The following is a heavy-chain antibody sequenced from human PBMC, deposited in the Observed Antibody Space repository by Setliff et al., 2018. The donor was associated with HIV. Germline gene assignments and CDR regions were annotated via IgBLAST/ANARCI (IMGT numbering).Heavy chain of an antibody. J-gene: IGHJ5*02. CDR2: MIPMFDTT. Sequence: GASVKVSCKTSGDTFSRFGISWVRQAPGQGLEWMGGMIPMFDTTNYAQKFQGRVTITTDESTTTAYMELSSLRSEDTDVYYCAGYSSTWGWFDPWGQGTLVTVSS. CDR1: GDTFSRFG. V-gene: IGHV1-69*05. CDR3: AGYSSTWGWFDP. D-gene: IGHD6-13*01.